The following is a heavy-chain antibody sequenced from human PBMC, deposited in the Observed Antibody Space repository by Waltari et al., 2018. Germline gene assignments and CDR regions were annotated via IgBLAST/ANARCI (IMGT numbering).Heavy chain of an antibody. CDR3: ARAKGPFDY. CDR1: GFTFVSSG. J-gene: IGHJ4*02. V-gene: IGHV3-48*01. CDR2: ISSSSSTI. Sequence: EVQLVESGGGLVQPGGSLRLSCAASGFTFVSSGMNWVRQAPGKGLEWVSYISSSSSTIYYADSVKGRFTISRDNAKNSLYLQMNSLRAEDTAVYYCARAKGPFDYWGQGTLVTVSS.